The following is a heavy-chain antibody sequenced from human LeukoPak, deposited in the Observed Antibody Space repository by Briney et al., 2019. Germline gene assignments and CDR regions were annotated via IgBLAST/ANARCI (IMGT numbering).Heavy chain of an antibody. Sequence: RSGGSLRLSCVASGFTFGGFGMHWVRQPPGKGLEWVAGTSYDGGDKYYPDSVKGRFAISRDNPKNTVYLQMSSLRPEDTATYYCTRGDYRNYNNYPFDSWGQGTLVTVSS. CDR2: TSYDGGDK. V-gene: IGHV3-30*03. CDR1: GFTFGGFG. D-gene: IGHD4-11*01. J-gene: IGHJ4*02. CDR3: TRGDYRNYNNYPFDS.